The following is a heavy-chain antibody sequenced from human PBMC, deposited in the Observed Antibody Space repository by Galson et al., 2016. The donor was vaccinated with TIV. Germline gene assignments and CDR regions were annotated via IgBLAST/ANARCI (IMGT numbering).Heavy chain of an antibody. J-gene: IGHJ4*02. CDR1: GFTLNNYP. D-gene: IGHD6-19*01. CDR3: ARVAPIAVAGHAFDS. Sequence: SLRLSRAASGFTLNNYPVSWVRQAPGQGLRWVSHITTTGRSIYYADSVRGRFTVSRDYSNNTVHLQMNGLRADDTAVYFCARVAPIAVAGHAFDSWGQGTLVTVSS. CDR2: ITTTGRSI. V-gene: IGHV3-23*01.